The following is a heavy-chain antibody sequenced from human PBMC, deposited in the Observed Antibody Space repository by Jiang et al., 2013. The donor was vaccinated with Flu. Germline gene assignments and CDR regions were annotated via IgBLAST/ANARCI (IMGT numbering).Heavy chain of an antibody. D-gene: IGHD1-26*01. V-gene: IGHV4-39*01. J-gene: IGHJ3*02. CDR2: IYYSGST. CDR1: GGSISSSSYY. CDR3: ASLQHESGSYPPNAFDI. Sequence: GPGLVKPSETLSLTCTVSGGSISSSSYYWGWIRQPPGKGLEWIGSIYYSGSTYYNPSLKSRVTISVDTSKNQFSLKLSSVTATDTAVYYCASLQHESGSYPPNAFDIWGQGTMVTISS.